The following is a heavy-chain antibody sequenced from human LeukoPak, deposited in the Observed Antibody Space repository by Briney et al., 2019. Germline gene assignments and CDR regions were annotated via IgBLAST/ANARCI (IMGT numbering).Heavy chain of an antibody. CDR1: GGSISSGGYY. V-gene: IGHV4-31*03. J-gene: IGHJ4*02. CDR3: ARSFTGPVEEYCSGGSCEYFDY. CDR2: IYYSGST. Sequence: SETLSLTCTVSGGSISSGGYYWSWIRQHPGKGLEWIGYIYYSGSTYYNPSLKSRVTISVDTSKNQFSLKLSSVTAADTAVYYCARSFTGPVEEYCSGGSCEYFDYWGQGTLVTVPS. D-gene: IGHD2-15*01.